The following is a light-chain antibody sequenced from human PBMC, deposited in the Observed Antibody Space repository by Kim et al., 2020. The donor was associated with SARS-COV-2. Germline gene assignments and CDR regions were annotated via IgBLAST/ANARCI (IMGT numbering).Light chain of an antibody. V-gene: IGKV1-27*01. Sequence: DIQMTQSPSSLSASVGARITITCRASQGINNYLAWYQQKPGKPPKLLIYAASALQSGVPSRFSGSGSGTDFTLTVTSLQPEDVATYYCQKYYSAPWTFGLGTKVDIK. J-gene: IGKJ1*01. CDR2: AAS. CDR3: QKYYSAPWT. CDR1: QGINNY.